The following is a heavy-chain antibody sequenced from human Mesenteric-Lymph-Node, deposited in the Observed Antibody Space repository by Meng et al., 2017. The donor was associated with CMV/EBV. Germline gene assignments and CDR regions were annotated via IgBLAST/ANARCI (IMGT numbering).Heavy chain of an antibody. Sequence: GGSLRLSCAASGFTFDDHTMHWVRQPPGKGLEWISLISWDGETTKYADSVNGRFTVSRDNDNNTLYLQLSSLRSEDSALYYCARATFCTDTRCFPLDYWGRGTLVTVSS. D-gene: IGHD2-8*02. CDR1: GFTFDDHT. CDR3: ARATFCTDTRCFPLDY. V-gene: IGHV3-43*01. J-gene: IGHJ4*02. CDR2: ISWDGETT.